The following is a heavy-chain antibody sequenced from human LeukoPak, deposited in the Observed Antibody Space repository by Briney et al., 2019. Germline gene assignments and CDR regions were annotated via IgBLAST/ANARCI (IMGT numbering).Heavy chain of an antibody. V-gene: IGHV1-46*01. J-gene: IGHJ4*02. CDR3: ARPRAVRGGFDY. D-gene: IGHD3-10*01. CDR2: INPSGGST. CDR1: GYTFTSYY. Sequence: ASVKVSCMASGYTFTSYYMHWVRQAPGQGLEWMGIINPSGGSTSYAQKFQGRVTMTRDTSTSTVYMELSSLRSEDTAVYYCARPRAVRGGFDYWGQGTLVTVSS.